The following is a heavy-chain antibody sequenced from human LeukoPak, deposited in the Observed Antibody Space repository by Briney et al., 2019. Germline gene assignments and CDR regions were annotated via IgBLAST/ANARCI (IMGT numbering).Heavy chain of an antibody. CDR3: ARPLADY. J-gene: IGHJ4*02. Sequence: SETLSLICTVSGGSISSSSYYWGWIRQPPGKGLEWIGSIYYSGNTYYSPSLMSRVTISVDTSKNQFSLKLSSVTAADTAVYYCARPLADYWGQGTLVTVSS. CDR2: IYYSGNT. V-gene: IGHV4-39*07. CDR1: GGSISSSSYY.